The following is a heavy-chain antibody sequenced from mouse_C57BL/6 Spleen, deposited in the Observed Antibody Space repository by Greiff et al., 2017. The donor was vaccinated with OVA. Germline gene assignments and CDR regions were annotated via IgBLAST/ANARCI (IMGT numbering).Heavy chain of an antibody. Sequence: VQLQQSGAELVKPGASVKLSCTASGFNITAYYMHWVKQRPEQGLEWIGRIDPEDGETKYAPKFKGKATLTADTSSNTAYLQLSSLTSEDTAVYYCASDWYYVDYWGKGTTLTVSS. CDR2: IDPEDGET. J-gene: IGHJ2*01. V-gene: IGHV14-2*01. CDR1: GFNITAYY. CDR3: ASDWYYVDY.